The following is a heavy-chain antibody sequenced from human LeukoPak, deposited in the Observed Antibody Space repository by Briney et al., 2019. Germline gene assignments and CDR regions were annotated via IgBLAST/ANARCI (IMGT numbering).Heavy chain of an antibody. Sequence: FTVSNSGGSTYYGDSVKGRFTISRDNSKNTLSLQMNSLKTADTAIYYCAREDFDYWGQGILVTVSS. J-gene: IGHJ4*02. CDR3: AREDFDY. V-gene: IGHV3-53*05. CDR2: SNSGGST.